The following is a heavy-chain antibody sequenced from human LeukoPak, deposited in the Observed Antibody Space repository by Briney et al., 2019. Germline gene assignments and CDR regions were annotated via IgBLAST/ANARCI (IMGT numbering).Heavy chain of an antibody. CDR1: GGSFSGYY. CDR3: ARGRVVIARYYFDY. Sequence: PSETLSLTCAVYGGSFSGYYWSWIRQPPGKGLEWIGEINHSGSTNYNPSLKSRVTISADTSKNQFSLKLSSVTAADTAVYYCARGRVVIARYYFDYWGQGTLVTVSS. V-gene: IGHV4-34*01. J-gene: IGHJ4*02. D-gene: IGHD2-21*01. CDR2: INHSGST.